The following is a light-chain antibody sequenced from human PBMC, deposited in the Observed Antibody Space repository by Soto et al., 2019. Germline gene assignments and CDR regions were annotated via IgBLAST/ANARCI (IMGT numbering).Light chain of an antibody. CDR3: SSYTSATTYV. CDR1: SIDVGAYNY. Sequence: QSVLTHPASVSGSPGQSITISCTGTSIDVGAYNYDSWYQQYPGEAPKVIIYDVSHRPAGVSNRFSGSKSGNTASLTISGLQTQDEADYYCSSYTSATTYVFGTGTKVTVL. CDR2: DVS. V-gene: IGLV2-14*01. J-gene: IGLJ1*01.